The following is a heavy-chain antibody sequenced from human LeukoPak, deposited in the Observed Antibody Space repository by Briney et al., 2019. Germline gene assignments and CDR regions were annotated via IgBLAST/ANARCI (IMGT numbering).Heavy chain of an antibody. CDR1: GGSIRSYY. J-gene: IGHJ5*02. Sequence: SETLSLTCTVSGGSIRSYYWSWIRQPPGKGLEWIGYIYYSGKTNYSPSLMSRVSISGDTSKNQFSLKLSFVTAADTAVYYCARQDSGWNWVEPWGQGTLVTVSS. V-gene: IGHV4-59*08. CDR2: IYYSGKT. D-gene: IGHD3-10*01. CDR3: ARQDSGWNWVEP.